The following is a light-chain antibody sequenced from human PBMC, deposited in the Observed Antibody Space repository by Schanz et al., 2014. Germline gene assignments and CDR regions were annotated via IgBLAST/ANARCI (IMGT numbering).Light chain of an antibody. J-gene: IGKJ2*01. CDR2: GAS. CDR3: QQRSKWPPALSA. CDR1: QSVSSSY. V-gene: IGKV3D-20*02. Sequence: EIVMTQSPATLSVSPGERVTLSCRASQSVSSSYLAWYQQKPGQAPRLLIYGASSRATGIPDRFSGSGSGTDFALTISRLEPEDFAVYYCQQRSKWPPALSAFGQGTKLEIK.